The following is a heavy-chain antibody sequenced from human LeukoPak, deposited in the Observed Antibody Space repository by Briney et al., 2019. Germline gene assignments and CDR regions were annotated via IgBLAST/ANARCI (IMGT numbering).Heavy chain of an antibody. D-gene: IGHD1-26*01. CDR2: IYYSGST. V-gene: IGHV4-39*01. J-gene: IGHJ5*02. CDR3: ARHEYSGSYYGLSWFDP. CDR1: GGSISSSGYY. Sequence: PSETLSLTCTVSGGSISSSGYYWGWIRQPPGKGLEWIASIYYSGSTYYNPSLKRRVTISVDTFKNQLSLKLSSLTAADTAVYYCARHEYSGSYYGLSWFDPWGQGTLVTVSS.